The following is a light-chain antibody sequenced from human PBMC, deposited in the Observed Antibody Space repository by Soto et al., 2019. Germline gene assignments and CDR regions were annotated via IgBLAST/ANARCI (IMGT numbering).Light chain of an antibody. J-gene: IGLJ2*01. Sequence: QSVLTQPPSASGTPGQRVTISCSGSSSNIGSNTVNWYQQLPGTAPKLLIYTNDQRPSGVPDRFSGSKSGTSASLAISVLQSEDGADYYCAAWDDSLNGRVFGGGTKLTVL. V-gene: IGLV1-44*01. CDR3: AAWDDSLNGRV. CDR1: SSNIGSNT. CDR2: TND.